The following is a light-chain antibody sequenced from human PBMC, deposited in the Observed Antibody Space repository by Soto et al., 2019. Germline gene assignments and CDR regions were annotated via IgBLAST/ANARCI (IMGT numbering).Light chain of an antibody. Sequence: SYELTQPPSVSVAPGQTATISCGENNIDSRTVHWYQQKPGQAPLLVVYDNSFRPSGIPNRFSGSNSGNTATLTISRVEAGDEDDYYCQVWDNVDDHIYVFGIATKVTV. CDR1: NIDSRT. CDR2: DNS. V-gene: IGLV3-21*02. CDR3: QVWDNVDDHIYV. J-gene: IGLJ1*01.